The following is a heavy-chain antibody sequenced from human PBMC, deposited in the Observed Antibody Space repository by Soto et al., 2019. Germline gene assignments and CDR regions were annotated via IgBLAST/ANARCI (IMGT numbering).Heavy chain of an antibody. Sequence: SETLSLTCAVSGGSISSGGYSWSWIRQPPGKGLEWIGEINYSGSTYYNPSLQSRVTISVDTSKNQFSLKLSSVTAADTAVYYCARFINPSRLDSGLRRFDYWGQGTLVTVSS. V-gene: IGHV4-30-4*07. CDR2: INYSGST. CDR1: GGSISSGGYS. CDR3: ARFINPSRLDSGLRRFDY. J-gene: IGHJ4*02. D-gene: IGHD2-15*01.